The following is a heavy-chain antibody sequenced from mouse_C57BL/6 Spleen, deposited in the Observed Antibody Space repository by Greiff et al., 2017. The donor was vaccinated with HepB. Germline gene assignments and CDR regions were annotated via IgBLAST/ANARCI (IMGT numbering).Heavy chain of an antibody. J-gene: IGHJ2*01. D-gene: IGHD1-3*01. CDR3: TREWYLDY. V-gene: IGHV1-15*01. CDR2: IDPETGGT. Sequence: VQLQESGAELVRPGASVTLSCKASGYTFTDYEMHWVKQTPVHGLEWIGAIDPETGGTAYNQKFKGKAILTADKSSSTAYMELRSLTSEDSAVYYCTREWYLDYWGQGTTLTVSS. CDR1: GYTFTDYE.